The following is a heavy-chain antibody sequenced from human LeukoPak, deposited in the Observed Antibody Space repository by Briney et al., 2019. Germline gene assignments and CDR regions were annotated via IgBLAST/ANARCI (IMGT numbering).Heavy chain of an antibody. V-gene: IGHV3-23*01. Sequence: QSGGSLILSCAASGFTFSNYAMSWVRQAPGKGLEWVSLISGITTNTYYADSVKGRFTISRDNSKNTLDLQMNSLRAEDTAGYYCAKHLLVGGTRGAYAFDIWGRGTMVTVSS. CDR1: GFTFSNYA. CDR3: AKHLLVGGTRGAYAFDI. J-gene: IGHJ3*02. D-gene: IGHD1-26*01. CDR2: ISGITTNT.